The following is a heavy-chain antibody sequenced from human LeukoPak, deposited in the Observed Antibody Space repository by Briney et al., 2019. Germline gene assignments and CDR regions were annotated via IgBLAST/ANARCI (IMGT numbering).Heavy chain of an antibody. CDR3: ARDGNWNFPLYYFDY. CDR1: GDSISSSTSY. CDR2: IYYSGST. J-gene: IGHJ4*02. D-gene: IGHD1-7*01. Sequence: SETLSLTCTVAGDSISSSTSYWAWIRQPPGKGLEWIGSIYYSGSTYYNPSLKSRVTISVDTSKNQFSLKLSSVTAADTAVYYCARDGNWNFPLYYFDYWGQGTLVTVSS. V-gene: IGHV4-39*07.